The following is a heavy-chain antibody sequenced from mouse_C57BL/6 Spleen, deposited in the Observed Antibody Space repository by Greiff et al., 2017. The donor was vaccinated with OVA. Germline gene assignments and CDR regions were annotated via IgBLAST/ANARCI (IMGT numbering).Heavy chain of an antibody. CDR1: GYTFTSYW. CDR2: IDPSDSET. V-gene: IGHV1-52*01. D-gene: IGHD2-13*01. J-gene: IGHJ3*01. Sequence: QVQLQQPGAELVRPGSSVKLSCKASGYTFTSYWMHWVKQRPIQGLEWIGNIDPSDSETHYNQKFKDKATVTVDKSSSTAYMQLSSLTSEDSAVYYCARIYVEYREFAYWGQGTLVTVSA. CDR3: ARIYVEYREFAY.